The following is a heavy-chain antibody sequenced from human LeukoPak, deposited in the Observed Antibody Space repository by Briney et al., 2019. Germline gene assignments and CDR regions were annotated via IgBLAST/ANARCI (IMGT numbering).Heavy chain of an antibody. CDR1: GGSISSGDYY. D-gene: IGHD4-11*01. CDR2: IYYSGST. V-gene: IGHV4-30-4*08. J-gene: IGHJ4*02. CDR3: ARAATVTTEVDY. Sequence: PSQTLSLTCTVSGGSISSGDYYWSWIRQPPGKGLGWIGYIYYSGSTYYNPSLKSRVTISVDTSKNQFSLKLSSVTAADTAVYYCARAATVTTEVDYWGQGTLVTVSS.